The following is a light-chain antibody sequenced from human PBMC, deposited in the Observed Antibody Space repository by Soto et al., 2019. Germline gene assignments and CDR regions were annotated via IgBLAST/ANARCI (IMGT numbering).Light chain of an antibody. Sequence: DIQMTASVTSLAASVAGSITITCRASQSISRSLAWYRHQPGKAPELLIYQASSLESGVPPRFRGSGSGREFTLTISSLQPEDFATYYCQQYLSYPWTFGQGTKVDIK. CDR1: QSISRS. CDR3: QQYLSYPWT. CDR2: QAS. V-gene: IGKV1-5*03. J-gene: IGKJ1*01.